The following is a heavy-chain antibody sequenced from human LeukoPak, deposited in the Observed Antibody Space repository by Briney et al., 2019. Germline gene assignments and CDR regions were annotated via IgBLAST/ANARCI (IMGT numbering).Heavy chain of an antibody. CDR1: SGSISSRSYY. J-gene: IGHJ4*02. CDR2: IYYSGST. D-gene: IGHD4-23*01. CDR3: ARHPQSVAVDY. V-gene: IGHV4-39*01. Sequence: SETLSLTCTVSSGSISSRSYYWGWIRQPPGKGLEWIGSIYYSGSTHYNPSLKSRVPISVDTSKNRFSLKLSSVTAADTAVYYCARHPQSVAVDYWGQGTLVTVSS.